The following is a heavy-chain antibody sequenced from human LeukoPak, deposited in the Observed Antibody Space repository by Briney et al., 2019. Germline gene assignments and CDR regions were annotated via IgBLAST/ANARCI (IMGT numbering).Heavy chain of an antibody. V-gene: IGHV3-21*01. CDR1: GFTSSSYS. Sequence: GGSLRLFCAASGFTSSSYSMNWVRQAPGKGLEWVSSISSSSSYIYYADSVKGRFTISRDNAKNSLYLQMNSLRAEDTAVYYCARDGYGHYYYGMDVWGQGTTVTVSS. CDR2: ISSSSSYI. CDR3: ARDGYGHYYYGMDV. D-gene: IGHD4-17*01. J-gene: IGHJ6*02.